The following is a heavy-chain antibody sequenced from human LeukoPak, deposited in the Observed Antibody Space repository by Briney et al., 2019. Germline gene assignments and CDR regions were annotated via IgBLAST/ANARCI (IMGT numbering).Heavy chain of an antibody. Sequence: PSETLSLTCTVSGGSISSSSYYWGWIRQPPGKGLEWIGSIYYSGSTYYNPSLKSRVTISVDTSKNQFSLKLSSVTAADTAVYYCARRGGGWEWELVYYFDYWGQGTLVTVSS. D-gene: IGHD1-26*01. V-gene: IGHV4-39*01. J-gene: IGHJ4*02. CDR1: GGSISSSSYY. CDR2: IYYSGST. CDR3: ARRGGGWEWELVYYFDY.